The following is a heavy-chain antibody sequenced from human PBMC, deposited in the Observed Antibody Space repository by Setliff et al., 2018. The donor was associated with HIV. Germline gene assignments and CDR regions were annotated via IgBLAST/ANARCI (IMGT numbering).Heavy chain of an antibody. D-gene: IGHD3-22*01. CDR1: GYTFTSYG. CDR3: ARVDPYSSGFYGY. V-gene: IGHV1-46*01. Sequence: GASVKVSCKASGYTFTSYGITWVRQAPGQGLEWMGILNPSGGSTTYALKFQGRVTMTSDTSTSTVYMELSSLRSEDTDLYYCARVDPYSSGFYGYWGQGTLVTVSS. CDR2: LNPSGGST. J-gene: IGHJ4*02.